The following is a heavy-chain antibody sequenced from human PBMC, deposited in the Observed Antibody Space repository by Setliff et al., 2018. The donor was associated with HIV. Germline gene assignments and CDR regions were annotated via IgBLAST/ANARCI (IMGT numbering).Heavy chain of an antibody. CDR2: INTATGDT. CDR3: ARQRGIDTYFYSYYYMDV. J-gene: IGHJ6*03. D-gene: IGHD6-13*01. Sequence: ASVKVSCKTSGYTFTSYSMHWVRQAPGQSLEWMGWINTATGDTKYSQRFQDRITIFRNTSASTAYTDLGSLTSEDTAVYYCARQRGIDTYFYSYYYMDVWGKGTTVTVSS. CDR1: GYTFTSYS. V-gene: IGHV1-3*04.